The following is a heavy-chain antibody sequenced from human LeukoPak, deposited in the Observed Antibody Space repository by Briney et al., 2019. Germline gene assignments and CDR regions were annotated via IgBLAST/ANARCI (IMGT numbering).Heavy chain of an antibody. V-gene: IGHV3-21*01. Sequence: GGSLRLSCAASGFTFSSYSMNWVRQAPGKGLEWVSSISSSSSYIYYADSVKGRFTISRDNAKNSLYLQMNSVRAEDTAVYYCARDPGWDATSWGQGTLVTVSS. D-gene: IGHD1-1*01. CDR2: ISSSSSYI. CDR1: GFTFSSYS. CDR3: ARDPGWDATS. J-gene: IGHJ4*02.